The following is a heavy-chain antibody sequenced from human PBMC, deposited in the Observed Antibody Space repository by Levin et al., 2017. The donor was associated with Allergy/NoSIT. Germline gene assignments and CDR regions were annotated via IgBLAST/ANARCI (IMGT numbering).Heavy chain of an antibody. CDR1: GFTFSRYA. CDR3: AKVPCSGDCYLVDY. D-gene: IGHD2-21*02. Sequence: QAGGSLRLSCAASGFTFSRYAMSWVRQAPGKGLDWVSTITSSGGSTYYAASVKGRFTISRDNSKTTLYLQMNSLRAEDTAVYYCAKVPCSGDCYLVDYWGQGTLVTVSS. V-gene: IGHV3-23*01. CDR2: ITSSGGST. J-gene: IGHJ4*02.